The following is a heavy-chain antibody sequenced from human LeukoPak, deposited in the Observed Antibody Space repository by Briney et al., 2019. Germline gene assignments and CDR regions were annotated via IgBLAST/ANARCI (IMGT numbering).Heavy chain of an antibody. Sequence: PGGSLRLSCAASGFTFSSYAMHWVRQAPGKGLEWVAVISYDGSNKYYADSVKGRFTISRDNSKNSLYLQMNSLRAEDTAVYYCARVGVGAPFDIWGQGTMVTVSS. CDR2: ISYDGSNK. V-gene: IGHV3-30*04. CDR1: GFTFSSYA. J-gene: IGHJ3*02. CDR3: ARVGVGAPFDI. D-gene: IGHD1-26*01.